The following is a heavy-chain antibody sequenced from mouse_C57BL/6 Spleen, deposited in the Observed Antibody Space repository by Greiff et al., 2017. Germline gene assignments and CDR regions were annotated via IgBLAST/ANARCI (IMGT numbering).Heavy chain of an antibody. CDR1: GYTFTSYG. J-gene: IGHJ2*01. Sequence: QVHVKQSGAELARPGASVKLSCKASGYTFTSYGISWVKQRTGQGLEWIGESYTRSGNNYYNEKYEGKGTLTADKSSSAAYMELRSLTSEDSAVYFCARTGTLGYWGQGTTLTVSS. CDR2: SYTRSGNN. V-gene: IGHV1-81*01. CDR3: ARTGTLGY. D-gene: IGHD4-1*01.